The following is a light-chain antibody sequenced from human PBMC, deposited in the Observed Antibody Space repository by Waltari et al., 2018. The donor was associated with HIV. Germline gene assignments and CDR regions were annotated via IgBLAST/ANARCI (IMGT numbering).Light chain of an antibody. Sequence: DIQLTQSPSFLSASVGDRVTITCRASHGISSYLAWYQQKPGKAPNLLIYAGSTLQRGVPSRFSGSGFGTEFTLTISSLQPEDFATYYCQQFRTFGQGTTLDIK. V-gene: IGKV1-9*01. CDR1: HGISSY. CDR2: AGS. J-gene: IGKJ2*01. CDR3: QQFRT.